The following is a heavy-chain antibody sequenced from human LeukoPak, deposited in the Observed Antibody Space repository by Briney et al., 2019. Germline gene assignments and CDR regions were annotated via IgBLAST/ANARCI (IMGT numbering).Heavy chain of an antibody. Sequence: SVKVSCKASGGTFISYISWVRPAPGPGLEWMGGIIPIFGTSNHAHKFQGRVTITADESTSTVYMELSRLRFEDTAVYYCARLNCGGDCYSDRGTFDIWGQGTMVTVSS. D-gene: IGHD2-21*02. V-gene: IGHV1-69*13. CDR1: GGTFISY. CDR2: IIPIFGTS. J-gene: IGHJ3*02. CDR3: ARLNCGGDCYSDRGTFDI.